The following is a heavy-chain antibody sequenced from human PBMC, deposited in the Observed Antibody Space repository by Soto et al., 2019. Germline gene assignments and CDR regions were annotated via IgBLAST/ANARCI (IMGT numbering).Heavy chain of an antibody. CDR1: GFTFRDYA. D-gene: IGHD6-19*01. CDR2: ISGNGNSA. J-gene: IGHJ4*02. Sequence: AQLLESGGDLVQPGGSLRLSCAASGFTFRDYAMNWVRQAPGKGLEWVADISGNGNSARHADSVKGRFTISRDNSQTTLYLHMNSLRVDDTAIYYCGKERRGSGWSVCNFWGQGTLVTVSS. V-gene: IGHV3-23*01. CDR3: GKERRGSGWSVCNF.